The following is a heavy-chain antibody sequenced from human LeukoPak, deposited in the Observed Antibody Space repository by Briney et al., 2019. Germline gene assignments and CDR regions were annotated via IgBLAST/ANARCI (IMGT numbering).Heavy chain of an antibody. Sequence: GGSLRLSCAASGFTFSSYAMHWVRQAPGKGLEWVALISYDGSDEYYADSVQGRFTIFRDNSKDTLYLQMNSLRAEDTAVCYCAREAPYCSGGSCYSGWDYWGQGTLVTVSS. CDR2: ISYDGSDE. J-gene: IGHJ4*02. CDR3: AREAPYCSGGSCYSGWDY. D-gene: IGHD2-15*01. V-gene: IGHV3-30*04. CDR1: GFTFSSYA.